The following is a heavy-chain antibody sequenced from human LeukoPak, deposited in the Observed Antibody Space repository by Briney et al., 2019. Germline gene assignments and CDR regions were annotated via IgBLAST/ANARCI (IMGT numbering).Heavy chain of an antibody. V-gene: IGHV4-59*08. CDR3: ARHYYDSSGYYYFDY. J-gene: IGHJ4*02. Sequence: SETLSLTCTVSGGSISSYYWSWIRQPPGKGLEYIGYIYYSGSTDYNPSLKSRITISVDTSKNQFSLKLSSVTAADTAVYYCARHYYDSSGYYYFDYWGQGTLVTVSS. CDR2: IYYSGST. D-gene: IGHD3-22*01. CDR1: GGSISSYY.